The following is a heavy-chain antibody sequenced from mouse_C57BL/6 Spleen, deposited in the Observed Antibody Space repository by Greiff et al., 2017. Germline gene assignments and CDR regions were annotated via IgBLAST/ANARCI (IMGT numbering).Heavy chain of an antibody. CDR3: ARSGDYGYYFDD. D-gene: IGHD1-1*01. V-gene: IGHV1-52*01. J-gene: IGHJ2*01. CDR1: GYTFTSYW. CDR2: IDPSDSET. Sequence: VKLQQPGAELVRPGSSVKLSCKASGYTFTSYWMHWVKQRPIQGLEWIGNIDPSDSETHYNQKFKDKATLTVDKSSSTAYMQLSSLTSEDSAVYYCARSGDYGYYFDDWGQGTTLTVSS.